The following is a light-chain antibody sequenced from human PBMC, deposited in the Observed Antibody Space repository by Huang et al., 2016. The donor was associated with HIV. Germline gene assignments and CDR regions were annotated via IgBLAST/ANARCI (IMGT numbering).Light chain of an antibody. Sequence: DILMTQSPDSLAVSLGERATINCTSSQSLLYTSNKKNFLAWYQQKPGQPPKLLIYWAATRESGVPDRFSGSGSATDFTLTVGSLQAEDVAIYYCQQYYATPYTFGQGTKLEIK. CDR1: QSLLYTSNKKNF. CDR2: WAA. J-gene: IGKJ2*01. CDR3: QQYYATPYT. V-gene: IGKV4-1*01.